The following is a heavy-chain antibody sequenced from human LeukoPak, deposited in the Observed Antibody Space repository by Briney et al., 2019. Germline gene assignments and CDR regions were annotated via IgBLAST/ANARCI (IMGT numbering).Heavy chain of an antibody. V-gene: IGHV3-23*01. Sequence: GGSLRLSCAASGFTFSSYAMGWARQAPGKGLEWVSTISGTGSSTYYADSVRGRFTISRDSSKNTLSLQMNSLRAEDTAVYYCAARPPRAVAGPFDYWGQGTLVTVSS. J-gene: IGHJ4*02. CDR1: GFTFSSYA. CDR2: ISGTGSST. CDR3: AARPPRAVAGPFDY. D-gene: IGHD6-19*01.